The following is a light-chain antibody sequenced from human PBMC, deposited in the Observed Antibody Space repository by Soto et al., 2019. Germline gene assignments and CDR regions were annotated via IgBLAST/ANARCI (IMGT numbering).Light chain of an antibody. V-gene: IGKV3-20*01. Sequence: EIVLTQSPGTLSLSPGEGATLACRASQSVSSSYLAWYQQKPGQAPRLLIYGASSRATAIPDRFSGSWSGTDFTITISRLEPEDFAVYDCDHYGSSLFTFGPGTKVDIK. CDR3: DHYGSSLFT. J-gene: IGKJ3*01. CDR2: GAS. CDR1: QSVSSSY.